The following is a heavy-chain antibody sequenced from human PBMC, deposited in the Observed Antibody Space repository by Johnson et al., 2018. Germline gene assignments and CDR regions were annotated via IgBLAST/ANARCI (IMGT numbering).Heavy chain of an antibody. V-gene: IGHV3-23*04. J-gene: IGHJ3*02. CDR2: ISGSGGST. Sequence: VQLVQSGGGLVQPGRSLRLSCAASGFTFSSYAMSWVRQAPGKGLEWVSAISGSGGSTYYADSVKGRFTISRDNSKNTLYLQMNSLRAEDTAVYYWAKDPWEGDHQAIGAFDIWGQGTMVTVSS. CDR1: GFTFSSYA. D-gene: IGHD2-21*02. CDR3: AKDPWEGDHQAIGAFDI.